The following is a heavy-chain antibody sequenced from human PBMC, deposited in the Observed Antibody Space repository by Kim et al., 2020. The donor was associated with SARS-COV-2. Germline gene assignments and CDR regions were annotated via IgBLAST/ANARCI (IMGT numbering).Heavy chain of an antibody. V-gene: IGHV5-51*01. D-gene: IGHD3-10*01. J-gene: IGHJ4*02. Sequence: RYGPSFQGQVTLSADKSISTAYLRWSSLKASDTAMYYCARQGPLWFGESGYWGQGTLVTVSS. CDR3: ARQGPLWFGESGY.